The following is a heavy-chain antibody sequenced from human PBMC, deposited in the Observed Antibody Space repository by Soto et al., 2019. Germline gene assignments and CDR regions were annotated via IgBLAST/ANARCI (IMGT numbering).Heavy chain of an antibody. J-gene: IGHJ4*02. V-gene: IGHV3-30-3*01. D-gene: IGHD2-15*01. Sequence: QVQLVESGGGVVQPGRSLRLSCAASGFTFSSYAMHWVRQAPGKGLEWVAVISYDGSKKYYADSVKGRFTISRDNSKNTLYLQMNSLRAEDTAVYYCARVPSSSGRAHFDYWGQGTLVTVSS. CDR1: GFTFSSYA. CDR2: ISYDGSKK. CDR3: ARVPSSSGRAHFDY.